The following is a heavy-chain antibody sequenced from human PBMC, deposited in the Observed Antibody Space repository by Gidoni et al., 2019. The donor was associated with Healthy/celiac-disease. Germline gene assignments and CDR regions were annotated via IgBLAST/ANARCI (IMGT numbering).Heavy chain of an antibody. CDR2: ISYDGSNK. J-gene: IGHJ4*02. D-gene: IGHD6-6*01. CDR3: AKDLWLAARRDWYFDY. V-gene: IGHV3-30*18. CDR1: GFTFSSSG. Sequence: QVQLVESGGGVVQPGRSLRLSCASTGFTFSSSGMHWVRQAPGKGLEWVAVISYDGSNKYYADSVKGRFTISRDNSKNTLYLQMNSLRAEDTAVYYCAKDLWLAARRDWYFDYWGQGTLVTVSS.